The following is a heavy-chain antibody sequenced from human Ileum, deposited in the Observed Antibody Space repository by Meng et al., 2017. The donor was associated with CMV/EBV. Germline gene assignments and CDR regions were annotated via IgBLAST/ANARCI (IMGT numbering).Heavy chain of an antibody. Sequence: SGDSINSGDYNWNWIRPSPGKGLESIGYIHRSGSSYYNPSLKGRVTMSIDTSKNQFSLKLSSVTAADTAVYYCARVYDFWSGPFDPWGQGTLVTVSS. D-gene: IGHD3-3*01. CDR2: IHRSGSS. J-gene: IGHJ5*02. CDR3: ARVYDFWSGPFDP. V-gene: IGHV4-30-4*08. CDR1: GDSINSGDYN.